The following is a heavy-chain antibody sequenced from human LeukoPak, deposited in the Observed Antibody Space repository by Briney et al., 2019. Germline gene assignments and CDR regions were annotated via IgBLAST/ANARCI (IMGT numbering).Heavy chain of an antibody. Sequence: SETLSLTCTVSGDSFSSGYWSWIRQPPGKGLEWIGYTSYRDSTRYSPSLNSRVTMSIDTSVNQFSLKVTSVTAADTAVYYCARGSSRFDCWGQGTLVTVSS. V-gene: IGHV4-59*01. CDR2: TSYRDST. CDR1: GDSFSSGY. CDR3: ARGSSRFDC. D-gene: IGHD6-13*01. J-gene: IGHJ4*02.